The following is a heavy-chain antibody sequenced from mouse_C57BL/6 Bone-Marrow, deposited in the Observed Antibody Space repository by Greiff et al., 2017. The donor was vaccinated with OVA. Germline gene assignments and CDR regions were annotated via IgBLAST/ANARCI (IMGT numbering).Heavy chain of an antibody. Sequence: QVQLQQPGAELVRPGPSVQLSCKASGYTFTSYWLHWVKQRPGQGLEWIGVIDPSDSYTNYNQKFKGKATLTVDTSSSTAYMQLSSLTSEDSAVYYCARKVRLFDYWGQGTTLTVSS. CDR1: GYTFTSYW. CDR3: ARKVRLFDY. D-gene: IGHD2-2*01. V-gene: IGHV1-59*01. CDR2: IDPSDSYT. J-gene: IGHJ2*01.